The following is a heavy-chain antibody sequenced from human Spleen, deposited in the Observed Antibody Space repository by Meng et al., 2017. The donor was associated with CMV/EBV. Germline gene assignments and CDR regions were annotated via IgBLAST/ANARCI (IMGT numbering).Heavy chain of an antibody. J-gene: IGHJ6*02. D-gene: IGHD1-1*01. CDR3: ARDWKRIYYYGVDV. Sequence: SETLSLTCTVSGGSISSSSYYWGWIRQPPGKGLEWIGSIYYSGSTYYNPSLKSRVTISVDTSKNQFSLNLNSVTAADTAVYYCARDWKRIYYYGVDVWGQGTTVTVSS. V-gene: IGHV4-39*07. CDR1: GGSISSSSYY. CDR2: IYYSGST.